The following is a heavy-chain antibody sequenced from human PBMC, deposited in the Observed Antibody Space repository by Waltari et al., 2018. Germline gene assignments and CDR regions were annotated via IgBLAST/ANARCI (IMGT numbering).Heavy chain of an antibody. V-gene: IGHV4-39*07. CDR1: GGSISSSSYY. D-gene: IGHD3-22*01. CDR2: IYYSGST. CDR3: ARGLYYYDSSGYYYGYFDY. Sequence: QLQLQESGPGLVKPSETLSLTCTVSGGSISSSSYYWGWIRQPPGKGLGWIGSIYYSGSTYDNPALNSRVTISVDTSKNQFSLKLSSVTAADTAVYYCARGLYYYDSSGYYYGYFDYWGQGTLVTVSS. J-gene: IGHJ4*02.